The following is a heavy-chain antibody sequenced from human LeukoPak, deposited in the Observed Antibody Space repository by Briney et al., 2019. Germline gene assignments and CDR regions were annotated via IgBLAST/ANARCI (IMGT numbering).Heavy chain of an antibody. J-gene: IGHJ4*02. D-gene: IGHD2-8*01. CDR2: IYYSGST. Sequence: SETLSLTCTVSGGSISSSSYYWGWIRQPPGKGLEWIGSIYYSGSTYYNPSLKSRVAISVDTSKNQFSLKLSSVTAADTAVYFCARANLLGYCTSGICPGGGVPFDYWGQGALVTVSS. V-gene: IGHV4-39*07. CDR1: GGSISSSSYY. CDR3: ARANLLGYCTSGICPGGGVPFDY.